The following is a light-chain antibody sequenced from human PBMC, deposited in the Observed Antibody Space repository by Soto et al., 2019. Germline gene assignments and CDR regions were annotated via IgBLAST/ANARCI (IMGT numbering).Light chain of an antibody. CDR2: WAS. J-gene: IGKJ2*01. CDR3: QQYYSTPLRT. Sequence: DIVMTQSPDSLAVSLGERATINCKSSQSVLYSSNNKNYLAWYQQKPGQPPKLLIYWASTRESGVPDRFSGGGSGTDFTLTISSLQAEDVAVYYCQQYYSTPLRTFGQGTKLEIK. CDR1: QSVLYSSNNKNY. V-gene: IGKV4-1*01.